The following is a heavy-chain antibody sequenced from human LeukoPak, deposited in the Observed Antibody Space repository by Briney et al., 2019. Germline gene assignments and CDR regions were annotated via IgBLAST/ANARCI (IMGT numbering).Heavy chain of an antibody. Sequence: SETLSLTCAVSGASISGSGYYWGWIRQPPGKGLEWIGSIYHSGSTYYNPSLKSRVTISVDTSKNQFSLKLSSVTAADTAVYYCARMGRSYYFDYWGQGTLVTVSS. V-gene: IGHV4-38-2*01. CDR2: IYHSGST. CDR3: ARMGRSYYFDY. CDR1: GASISGSGYY. J-gene: IGHJ4*02. D-gene: IGHD3-10*01.